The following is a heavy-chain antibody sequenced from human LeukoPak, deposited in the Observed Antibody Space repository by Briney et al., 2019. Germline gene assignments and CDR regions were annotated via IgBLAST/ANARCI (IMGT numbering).Heavy chain of an antibody. CDR2: IKQDGSEK. CDR1: GFTFSSYW. D-gene: IGHD3-10*01. Sequence: GGSLRLSCAASGFTFSSYWMSWVRQAPGKGLEWVANIKQDGSEKYYVDSVKGRFTISRDNAKNSLYLQMNSLRAEDTAVYYCAKDLVYYGSGSPFDYWGQGTLVTVSS. CDR3: AKDLVYYGSGSPFDY. V-gene: IGHV3-7*01. J-gene: IGHJ4*02.